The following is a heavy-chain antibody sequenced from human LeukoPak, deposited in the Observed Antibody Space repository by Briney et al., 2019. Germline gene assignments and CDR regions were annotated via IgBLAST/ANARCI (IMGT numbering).Heavy chain of an antibody. CDR2: MYYSGST. J-gene: IGHJ2*01. V-gene: IGHV4-59*01. Sequence: SETLSLTCTVSDGSINSYYWSWIRQPPGKGLEWIGNMYYSGSTNYNPSLKSRVTISVDTSKNQFSLKLSSVTAADTAVYYCARSPGGWYFALWGRGTLVTVSS. CDR3: ARSPGGWYFAL. CDR1: DGSINSYY. D-gene: IGHD3-10*01.